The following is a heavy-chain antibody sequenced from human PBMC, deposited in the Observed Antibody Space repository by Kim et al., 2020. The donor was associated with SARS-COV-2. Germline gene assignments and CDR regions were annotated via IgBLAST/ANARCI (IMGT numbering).Heavy chain of an antibody. Sequence: ASVKVSCKASGYTFTSYGISWVRQAPGQGLEWMGWISAYNGNTNYAQKLQGRVTMTTDTSTSTAYMELRSLRSDDTAVYYCARDVAARTRGEYYGMDVWGQGTTVTVSS. J-gene: IGHJ6*02. CDR1: GYTFTSYG. CDR2: ISAYNGNT. D-gene: IGHD6-6*01. CDR3: ARDVAARTRGEYYGMDV. V-gene: IGHV1-18*01.